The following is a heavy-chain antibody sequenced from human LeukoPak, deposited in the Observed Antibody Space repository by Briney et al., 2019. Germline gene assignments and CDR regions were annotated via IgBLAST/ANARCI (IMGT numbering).Heavy chain of an antibody. CDR2: ISVYNGNT. V-gene: IGHV1-18*01. Sequence: AASVKVSCKASGYTFTSYGISWVRQAPGQGLEWMGWISVYNGNTNSTQKLQGRVTMTTDTSTSTAYMELRSLRSDDTAVYYCARNRWEPYHNDAFDIWGQGTMVTVSS. CDR3: ARNRWEPYHNDAFDI. CDR1: GYTFTSYG. D-gene: IGHD1-26*01. J-gene: IGHJ3*02.